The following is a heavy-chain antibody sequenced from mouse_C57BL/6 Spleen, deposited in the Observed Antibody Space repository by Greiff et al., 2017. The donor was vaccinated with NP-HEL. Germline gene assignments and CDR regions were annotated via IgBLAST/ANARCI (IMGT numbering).Heavy chain of an antibody. Sequence: EVHLVESEGGLVQPGSSMKLSCTASGFTLSDYYMAWVRQVPDKGLEWVANINYDGSSTYYLDSLKSRFIISRDNAKNILYLQMSSLKSEDTATYYCARDGYDGYYWYFDVWGTGTTVTVSS. V-gene: IGHV5-16*01. J-gene: IGHJ1*03. CDR1: GFTLSDYY. CDR3: ARDGYDGYYWYFDV. D-gene: IGHD2-3*01. CDR2: INYDGSST.